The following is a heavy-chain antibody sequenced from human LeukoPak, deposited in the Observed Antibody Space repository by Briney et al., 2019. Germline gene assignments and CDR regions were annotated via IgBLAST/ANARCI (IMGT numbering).Heavy chain of an antibody. D-gene: IGHD1-26*01. CDR3: ARDPVGGVVGATTCDY. CDR2: INPNSGGT. V-gene: IGHV1-2*02. Sequence: ASVKVSCKASGYTFTGYYMHWVRQAPGQGLEWMGWINPNSGGTNYAQKFQGRVTMTRDTSISTAYMELSRLRSDDTAVYYCARDPVGGVVGATTCDYWGQGTLVTVSS. J-gene: IGHJ4*02. CDR1: GYTFTGYY.